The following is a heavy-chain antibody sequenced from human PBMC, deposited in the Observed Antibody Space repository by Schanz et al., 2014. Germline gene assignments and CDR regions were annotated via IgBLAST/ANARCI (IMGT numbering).Heavy chain of an antibody. V-gene: IGHV3-30*02. CDR1: GITFSGCG. Sequence: QVKLVESGGGVVQPGGSLRLSCATSGITFSGCGMHWVRQAPGKGLEWVTFIRYDGSVKYYVDSVKGRFTISRDNAKNSLYLQMNSLRAEDTAVYYCARGGFGLDYWGQGTLVTVSS. CDR3: ARGGFGLDY. CDR2: IRYDGSVK. D-gene: IGHD3-16*01. J-gene: IGHJ4*02.